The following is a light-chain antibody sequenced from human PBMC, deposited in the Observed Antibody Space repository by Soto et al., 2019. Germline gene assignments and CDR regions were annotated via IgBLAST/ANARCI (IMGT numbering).Light chain of an antibody. V-gene: IGLV1-40*01. CDR1: SSNIGNNY. CDR2: AAS. J-gene: IGLJ1*01. CDR3: QSYDSSLSAYV. Sequence: QSVLTQPPSVSAAPGQKVTISCSGSSSNIGNNYVSWYQQLPGTAPKLLIYAASFRPSGVPDRFSGSKSGTSASLAITGLQAEDEADYYCQSYDSSLSAYVFGTGTKLTVL.